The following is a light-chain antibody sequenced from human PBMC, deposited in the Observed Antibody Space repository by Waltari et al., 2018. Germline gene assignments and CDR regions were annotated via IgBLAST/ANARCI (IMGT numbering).Light chain of an antibody. CDR3: CSYAGSAISV. CDR1: TNDVGKYNL. CDR2: DVN. J-gene: IGLJ3*02. V-gene: IGLV2-23*02. Sequence: QSALTQTAAVSGSPGQSITISCTGTTNDVGKYNLVSWYQQHPGKAPTLIIYDVNKRPSGVSNRFSGSKSGNTASLTISGLQAADEAEYYCCSYAGSAISVFGGGTKLTVL.